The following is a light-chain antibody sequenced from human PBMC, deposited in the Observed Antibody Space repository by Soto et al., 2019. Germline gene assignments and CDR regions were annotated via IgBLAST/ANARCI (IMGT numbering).Light chain of an antibody. CDR2: DAS. Sequence: EIVLTQSPATLSLSPGERATLSCRASQSVSSYLAWYQQKPGQAPRLLIYDASNRATGVPDRFSGSGSGTDFTLSVTRLEPEDFAVYYCQQYHNWPPITFGPGTKVDIK. CDR3: QQYHNWPPIT. J-gene: IGKJ3*01. V-gene: IGKV3-11*01. CDR1: QSVSSY.